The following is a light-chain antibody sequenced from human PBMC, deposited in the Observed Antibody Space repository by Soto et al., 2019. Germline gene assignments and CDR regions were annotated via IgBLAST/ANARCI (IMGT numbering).Light chain of an antibody. V-gene: IGKV3-11*01. J-gene: IGKJ2*01. CDR3: QQYGSSPYT. Sequence: EVVLTQSPATLSLSPGESATLSCRASENVGSYLAWYQQRPDQAPRLVVYHTSTRATGIPARFSGSGSGTDFTLTISSLEPEDFAVYYCQQYGSSPYTFGLGTKVDIK. CDR2: HTS. CDR1: ENVGSY.